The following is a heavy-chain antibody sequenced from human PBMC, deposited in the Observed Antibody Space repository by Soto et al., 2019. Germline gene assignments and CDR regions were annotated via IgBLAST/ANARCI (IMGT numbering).Heavy chain of an antibody. D-gene: IGHD1-26*01. V-gene: IGHV3-74*01. Sequence: EVQLVESGGGLVQPGGSLTLSCAASGFTFSSYWMHWVRQAPGKGVVWVSRINPDGPVTNYADSEKGRFTTSRDNAKNTLYLQMNSLRPADTAVYYCARVGQGAWYFDLWGRGTLVTVSS. J-gene: IGHJ2*01. CDR2: INPDGPVT. CDR3: ARVGQGAWYFDL. CDR1: GFTFSSYW.